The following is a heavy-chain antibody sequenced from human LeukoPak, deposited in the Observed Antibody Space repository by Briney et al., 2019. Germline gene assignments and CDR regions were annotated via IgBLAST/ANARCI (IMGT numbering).Heavy chain of an antibody. V-gene: IGHV3-48*02. D-gene: IGHD1-26*01. Sequence: PGGSLRLSCAASGFTFSSYSMNWVRQAPGKGLEWVSYISSSSSTIYYADSVKGRFTISRDNAKNSLYLQMNSLRDEDTAVYYCAREARGGSYWVYDYWVQGTWSPSPQ. J-gene: IGHJ4*02. CDR2: ISSSSSTI. CDR3: AREARGGSYWVYDY. CDR1: GFTFSSYS.